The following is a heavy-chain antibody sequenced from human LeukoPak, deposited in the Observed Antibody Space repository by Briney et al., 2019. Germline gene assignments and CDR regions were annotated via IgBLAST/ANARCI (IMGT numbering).Heavy chain of an antibody. CDR1: VGSFSGYY. Sequence: PSETLSLTCAVYVGSFSGYYWSWIRPPPGKGLGWIGEINHSGSTNYNSSLKSRVTISVDTSKNQFSLKLSSVTAADTAVYYCARGYYGSGSHCCHMDVWGKGTTITVS. J-gene: IGHJ6*03. CDR2: INHSGST. V-gene: IGHV4-34*01. D-gene: IGHD3-10*01. CDR3: ARGYYGSGSHCCHMDV.